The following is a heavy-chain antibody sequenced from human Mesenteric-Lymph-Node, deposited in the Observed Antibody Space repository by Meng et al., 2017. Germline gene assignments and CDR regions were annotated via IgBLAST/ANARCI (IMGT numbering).Heavy chain of an antibody. V-gene: IGHV4-30-4*01. J-gene: IGHJ4*02. CDR1: GGSISSGGYY. CDR3: ARNVPGTSAYYD. Sequence: HVQRQESGPGLVKPSPTPSLTCTVSGGSISSGGYYWSWIRQHPGKGLEWIGYIYYSGSTYYNPSLKSRVTISVDTSKNQFSLRLSSVTAADTAVYYCARNVPGTSAYYDWGQGTLVTVSS. CDR2: IYYSGST. D-gene: IGHD3-22*01.